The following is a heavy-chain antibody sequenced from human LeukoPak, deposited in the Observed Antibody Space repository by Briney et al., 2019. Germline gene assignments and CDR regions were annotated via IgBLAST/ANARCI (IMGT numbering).Heavy chain of an antibody. J-gene: IGHJ5*02. CDR2: IWYDGSNK. V-gene: IGHV3-33*06. Sequence: GGSLRLSCAASGFTFSSYGMHWVRQAPGKGLEWVAVIWYDGSNKYYADSVKGRFTISRDNSKNTLYLQMNSLRAEDTAVYYCAKDRSSGSYYRGALDPRGQGTLVTVSS. CDR1: GFTFSSYG. D-gene: IGHD1-26*01. CDR3: AKDRSSGSYYRGALDP.